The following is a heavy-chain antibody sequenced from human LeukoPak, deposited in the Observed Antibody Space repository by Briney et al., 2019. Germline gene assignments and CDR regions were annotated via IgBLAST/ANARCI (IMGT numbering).Heavy chain of an antibody. J-gene: IGHJ4*02. D-gene: IGHD3-10*01. CDR1: GGSISSYY. V-gene: IGHV4-59*01. CDR2: IYYSGST. CDR3: ARCYYGSVIDY. Sequence: SETLSLTCTVSGGSISSYYWSWIRQPPGKGLEWIGYIYYSGSTNYNPSLKSRVTISVDTSKNQFSLKLSSVTAADTAVYYCARCYYGSVIDYWGQGTLVTVSS.